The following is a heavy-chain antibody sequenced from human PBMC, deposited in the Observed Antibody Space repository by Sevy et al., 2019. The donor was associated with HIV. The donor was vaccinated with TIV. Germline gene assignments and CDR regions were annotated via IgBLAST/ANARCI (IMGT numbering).Heavy chain of an antibody. CDR1: GFTFSSYS. V-gene: IGHV3-48*01. D-gene: IGHD2-2*03. CDR3: ARMDIVVVPAANYYYGMDV. CDR2: ISSSSSTI. J-gene: IGHJ6*02. Sequence: GGALRVSCAASGFTFSSYSMNWVRQAPGKGLEWVSYISSSSSTIYYADSVKGRFTISRDNAKNSLYLQMTSLRAEDTAVYYCARMDIVVVPAANYYYGMDVWGQGTTVTVSS.